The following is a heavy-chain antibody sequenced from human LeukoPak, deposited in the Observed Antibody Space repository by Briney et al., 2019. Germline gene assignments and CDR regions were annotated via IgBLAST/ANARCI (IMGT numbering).Heavy chain of an antibody. D-gene: IGHD1-26*01. CDR2: ISYSGST. Sequence: PSETLSLTCTVSGDSVNSGGYHWTWIRQRPGEGLEWIGYISYSGSTDYSPSLNGRVTMSLDESRNQLSLKLTSVTAADTAIYYCSRESGAFCPFGYWGQGTLVIVPP. CDR1: GDSVNSGGYH. CDR3: SRESGAFCPFGY. J-gene: IGHJ4*02. V-gene: IGHV4-61*08.